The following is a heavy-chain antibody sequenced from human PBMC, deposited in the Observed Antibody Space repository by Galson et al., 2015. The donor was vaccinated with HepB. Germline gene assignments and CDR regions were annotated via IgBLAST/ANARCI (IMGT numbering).Heavy chain of an antibody. V-gene: IGHV1-69*13. Sequence: SVKVSCKVSGVTFSNFAIDWVRQAPGESPEWMGGIIPMFGVANYAPKFQGRLTMTADDSTSTAYMELSSLSSEDTALYYCARPKMQYEGSYCFDFWGQGTLATVSS. D-gene: IGHD1-26*01. CDR2: IIPMFGVA. CDR1: GVTFSNFA. CDR3: ARPKMQYEGSYCFDF. J-gene: IGHJ4*02.